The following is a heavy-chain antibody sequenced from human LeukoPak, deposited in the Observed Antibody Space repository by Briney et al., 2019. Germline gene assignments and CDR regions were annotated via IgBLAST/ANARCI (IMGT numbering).Heavy chain of an antibody. CDR3: ASSWQRLVPTYCYYGMDV. CDR2: INAGNGNT. Sequence: ASVKVSCKASGYTFTSYAMHWVRQAPGQRLEWMGWINAGNGNTKYSQKFQGRVTITRDTSASTAYMELSSLRSEDTAVYYCASSWQRLVPTYCYYGMDVWGQGTTVTVSS. V-gene: IGHV1-3*01. CDR1: GYTFTSYA. D-gene: IGHD6-13*01. J-gene: IGHJ6*02.